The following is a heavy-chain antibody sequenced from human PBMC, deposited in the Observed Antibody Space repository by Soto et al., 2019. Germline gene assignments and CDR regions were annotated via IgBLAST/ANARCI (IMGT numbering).Heavy chain of an antibody. Sequence: ASVKVSCKASGYTFTGYYMHWVRQAPGQGLEWMGWINPNSGGTNYAQKFQGWVTMTRDTSISTAYMELSRLRSDDTAVYYCARAYGDYGYWYFDLWGRGTLVTVSS. CDR2: INPNSGGT. D-gene: IGHD4-17*01. CDR3: ARAYGDYGYWYFDL. J-gene: IGHJ2*01. CDR1: GYTFTGYY. V-gene: IGHV1-2*04.